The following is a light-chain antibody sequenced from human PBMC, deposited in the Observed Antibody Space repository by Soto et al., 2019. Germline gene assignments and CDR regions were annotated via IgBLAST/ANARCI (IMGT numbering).Light chain of an antibody. CDR3: GAEHGSGSNFV. V-gene: IGLV9-49*01. J-gene: IGLJ2*01. CDR1: SGYSNYQ. Sequence: QPVLTQPPSASASLGASVTLTCTLSSGYSNYQVDWYQQRPGKGPRFVMRVGTGGIXXSKGXXXXXRFSGLGSGLNRYLTXXNIQEEDEXXYHCGAEHGSGSNFVFGGGTKLTVL. CDR2: VGTGGIXX.